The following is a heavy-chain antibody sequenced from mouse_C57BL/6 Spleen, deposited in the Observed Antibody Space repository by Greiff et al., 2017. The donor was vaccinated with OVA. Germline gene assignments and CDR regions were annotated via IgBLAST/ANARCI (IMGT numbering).Heavy chain of an antibody. J-gene: IGHJ1*03. D-gene: IGHD2-3*01. CDR3: ARTHDGYYPGGDFDV. CDR2: IYPGDGAT. CDR1: GYAFSSSW. V-gene: IGHV1-82*01. Sequence: QVQLQQSGPELVKPGDSVKISCKASGYAFSSSWMNWVKQRPGKGLEWIGRIYPGDGATNYNGKFKGKATLTADKSSSTAYLQSSSLTSEDSAVYFWARTHDGYYPGGDFDVWGTGTTVTVSS.